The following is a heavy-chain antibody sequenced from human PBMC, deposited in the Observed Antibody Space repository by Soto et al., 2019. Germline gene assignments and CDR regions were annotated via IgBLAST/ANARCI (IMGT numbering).Heavy chain of an antibody. J-gene: IGHJ6*02. Sequence: SETLSLTCTVSGGSISSSSYYWGWIRQPPGKGLEWIGSIYYSGSTYYNPSLKSRVTISVDTSKNQFSLKLSSVTAADTAVYYCAAEQLVHYYGMDVWGQGTTVTVSS. D-gene: IGHD6-6*01. CDR2: IYYSGST. CDR3: AAEQLVHYYGMDV. V-gene: IGHV4-39*01. CDR1: GGSISSSSYY.